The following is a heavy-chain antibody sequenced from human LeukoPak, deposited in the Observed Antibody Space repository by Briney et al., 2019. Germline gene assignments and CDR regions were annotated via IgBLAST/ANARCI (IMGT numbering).Heavy chain of an antibody. J-gene: IGHJ6*03. Sequence: PSETLSLTCTVSGGSISSYYWSWIRQPPGKGLEWIGYIYYSGSTYYNPSLKSRVTISVHTSKNQFSLKLSSVTAADTAVYYCAKGGRPYYDSSGYYLGHYYYMDVWGKGTTVTVSS. D-gene: IGHD3-22*01. CDR3: AKGGRPYYDSSGYYLGHYYYMDV. V-gene: IGHV4-59*01. CDR1: GGSISSYY. CDR2: IYYSGST.